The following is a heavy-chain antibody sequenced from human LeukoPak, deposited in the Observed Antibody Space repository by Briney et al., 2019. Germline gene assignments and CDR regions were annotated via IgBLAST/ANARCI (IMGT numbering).Heavy chain of an antibody. D-gene: IGHD3-3*01. CDR2: IWYDGSNK. V-gene: IGHV3-33*01. CDR1: GFTFSSYG. J-gene: IGHJ6*02. CDR3: ARITPENDFWSGYYPYYYYGMDV. Sequence: GGSLRLTCAASGFTFSSYGMHWVRQAPGKGLEWVAVIWYDGSNKYYADSVKGRFTISRDNSKNTLYLQMNSLRAEDTAVYYCARITPENDFWSGYYPYYYYGMDVWGQGTTVTVSS.